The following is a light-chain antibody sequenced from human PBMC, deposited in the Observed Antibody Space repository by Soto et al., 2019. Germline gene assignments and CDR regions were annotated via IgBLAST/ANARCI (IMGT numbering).Light chain of an antibody. V-gene: IGKV3-15*01. CDR2: RSS. CDR3: LQYHNLWA. CDR1: QNIYSN. Sequence: IGMTQSPATLSVSPGGRATLSCRASQNIYSNVAWYQQRPGQAPRLLIYRSSTNATGIPARFSGSGSGTEFTLTITILQSEDFTDYSCLQYHNLWAFGQGTKVDIK. J-gene: IGKJ1*01.